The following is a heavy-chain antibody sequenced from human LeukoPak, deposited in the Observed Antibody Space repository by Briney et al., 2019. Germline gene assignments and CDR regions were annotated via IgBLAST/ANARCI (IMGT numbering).Heavy chain of an antibody. D-gene: IGHD3-10*01. CDR2: INHSGST. V-gene: IGHV4-34*01. J-gene: IGHJ4*02. CDR1: GGSFSGYY. CDR3: ARELRFGAPRPFDY. Sequence: SETLSLTCAVYGGSFSGYYWSWIRQPPGKGLEWIGEINHSGSTNYNPSLKSRVTISVDTSKNQFSLKLSSVTAADTAVYYCARELRFGAPRPFDYWGQGTLVTVSS.